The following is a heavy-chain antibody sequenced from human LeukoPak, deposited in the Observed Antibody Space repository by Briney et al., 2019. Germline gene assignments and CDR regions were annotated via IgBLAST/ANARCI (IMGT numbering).Heavy chain of an antibody. CDR1: GGSFSGYY. CDR3: ARGYCSGGACYLDY. D-gene: IGHD2-15*01. J-gene: IGHJ4*02. CDR2: INHSGST. V-gene: IGHV4-34*01. Sequence: SETLSHTCAVYGGSFSGYYWSWIRQPPGKGLEWIGEINHSGSTNYNPSLKSRVTISVDTSKNQFSLRLTSVTAADTALYYCARGYCSGGACYLDYWGQGTLVTVSS.